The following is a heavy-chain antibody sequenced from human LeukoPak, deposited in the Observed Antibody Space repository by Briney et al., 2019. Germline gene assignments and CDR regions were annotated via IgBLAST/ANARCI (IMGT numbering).Heavy chain of an antibody. Sequence: SETLSLTCTVSGGSISSYYWSWIRQPPGKGLEWIGYIYYSGSTNYNPSLKSRVTISVDTSKNQFSLKLSSVTAADTAVYYCARGGSLDSYTGFDYWGQGTLVTVSS. J-gene: IGHJ4*02. CDR1: GGSISSYY. D-gene: IGHD3/OR15-3a*01. CDR3: ARGGSLDSYTGFDY. CDR2: IYYSGST. V-gene: IGHV4-59*01.